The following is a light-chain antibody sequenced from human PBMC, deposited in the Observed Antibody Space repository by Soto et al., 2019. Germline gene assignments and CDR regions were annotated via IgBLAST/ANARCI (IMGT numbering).Light chain of an antibody. J-gene: IGKJ1*01. V-gene: IGKV3-11*01. Sequence: EIVLTQSPATLSLSPGERATLSCRASQSVSSYLAWYQHKPGQVPRLLIYGASNRATGIPARFSGSGSGTDFTLTISSLEPEDFAVYYCQQRSNWPPWTFGQGTKVEIK. CDR2: GAS. CDR3: QQRSNWPPWT. CDR1: QSVSSY.